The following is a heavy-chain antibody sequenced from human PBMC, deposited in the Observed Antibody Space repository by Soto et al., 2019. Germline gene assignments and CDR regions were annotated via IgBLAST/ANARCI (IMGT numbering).Heavy chain of an antibody. CDR1: GYTFTSYG. J-gene: IGHJ3*02. CDR2: ISAYNGNT. Sequence: QVQLVQSGAEVKKPGASVKVSCKASGYTFTSYGISWVRQAPGQGLEWMGWISAYNGNTNYAQKLQGRVTMTTDTSTSTAYMELRSLRSDDTAVYYCARRHLDYGDYGGVGAFDIWGQGTMVTVSS. CDR3: ARRHLDYGDYGGVGAFDI. V-gene: IGHV1-18*01. D-gene: IGHD4-17*01.